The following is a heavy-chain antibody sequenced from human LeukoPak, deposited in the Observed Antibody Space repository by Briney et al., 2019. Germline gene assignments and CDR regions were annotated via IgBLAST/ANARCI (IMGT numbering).Heavy chain of an antibody. CDR1: GGSISSSSDY. Sequence: SETLSLTCTVSGGSISSSSDYWGWIRQPPGTGLEWIESIYYSGSTYYNPSLKSRVTISVDTSKNQFSLKLSSVTAADTAVYYCARHADGSGTIGDYMDVWGKGTTVTVSS. J-gene: IGHJ6*03. D-gene: IGHD3-10*01. CDR2: IYYSGST. V-gene: IGHV4-39*01. CDR3: ARHADGSGTIGDYMDV.